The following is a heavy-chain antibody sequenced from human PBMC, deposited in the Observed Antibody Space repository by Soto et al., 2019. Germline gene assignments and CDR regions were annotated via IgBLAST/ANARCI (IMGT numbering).Heavy chain of an antibody. J-gene: IGHJ5*02. D-gene: IGHD3-10*01. Sequence: SETLSLTCTVSGGSISSYYWSWIRQPPGKGLEWIGYIYYSGSTNYDPSLKSRVTISVDTSKNQFSLKLSSVTAADTAVYYCARRAGRFGEVWFDPWGQGTQVTVSS. CDR1: GGSISSYY. CDR2: IYYSGST. CDR3: ARRAGRFGEVWFDP. V-gene: IGHV4-59*08.